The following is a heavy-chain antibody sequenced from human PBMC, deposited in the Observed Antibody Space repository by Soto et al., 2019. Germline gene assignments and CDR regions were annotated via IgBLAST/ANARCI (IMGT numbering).Heavy chain of an antibody. Sequence: GGSLRLSCAASGFTFSSYGMHWVRQAPGKGLEWVAVISYDGSNKYYADSVKGRFTISRDNSKNTLYLQMNSLRAEDTAVYYCAKDRTGTTPLGWYFDLWGRGTLVTVSS. CDR3: AKDRTGTTPLGWYFDL. CDR2: ISYDGSNK. V-gene: IGHV3-30*18. CDR1: GFTFSSYG. D-gene: IGHD1-7*01. J-gene: IGHJ2*01.